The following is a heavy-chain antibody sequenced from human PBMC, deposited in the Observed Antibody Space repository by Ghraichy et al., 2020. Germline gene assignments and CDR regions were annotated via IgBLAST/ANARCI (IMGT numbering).Heavy chain of an antibody. D-gene: IGHD6-13*01. V-gene: IGHV4-34*01. CDR3: SRVSRAAARPDP. Sequence: PETLSLTCAVYGGSFSGYYWSWIRQPPGKGLEWIGEINHSGSTNYNPSLKSRVTISVDTSKNQFSLKLSSVTAADTAVYYCSRVSRAAARPDPWGQGTLVTVSS. J-gene: IGHJ5*02. CDR2: INHSGST. CDR1: GGSFSGYY.